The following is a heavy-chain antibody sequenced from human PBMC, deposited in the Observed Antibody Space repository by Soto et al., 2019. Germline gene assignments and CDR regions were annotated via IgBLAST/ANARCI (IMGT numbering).Heavy chain of an antibody. CDR2: IIPIFGTA. V-gene: IGHV1-69*01. CDR1: GGTFSSYA. CDR3: ARAEGSRNYYYYYGMDV. D-gene: IGHD3-10*01. Sequence: QVQLVQSGAEVKKPGSSVKVSGKASGGTFSSYAISWVRQAPGQGLEWMGGIIPIFGTANYAQKFQGRVTITADESTCTAYMELSSLRSEDTAVYYCARAEGSRNYYYYYGMDVWGQGTTVTVSS. J-gene: IGHJ6*02.